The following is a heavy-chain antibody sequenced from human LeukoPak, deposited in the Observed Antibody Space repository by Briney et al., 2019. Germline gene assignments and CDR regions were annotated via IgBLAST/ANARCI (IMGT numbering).Heavy chain of an antibody. CDR3: AKDIAAMVRGVSMGMDV. J-gene: IGHJ6*02. D-gene: IGHD3-10*01. CDR2: ISWDGGST. V-gene: IGHV3-43*01. Sequence: GGSLRLSCAASGFTFDDYTMHWVRQAPGKGLEWVSLISWDGGSTYYADSVKGRFTISRDNSKNSLYLQMNSLGTEDTALYYCAKDIAAMVRGVSMGMDVWGQGTPVTVSS. CDR1: GFTFDDYT.